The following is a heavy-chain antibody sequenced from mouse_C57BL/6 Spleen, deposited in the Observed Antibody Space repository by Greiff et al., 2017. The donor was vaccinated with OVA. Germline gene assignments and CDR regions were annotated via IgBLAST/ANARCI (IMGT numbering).Heavy chain of an antibody. CDR3: ARDWDY. CDR1: GYSFTDYN. Sequence: VHVKQSGPELVKPGASVKISCKASGYSFTDYNMNWVKQSNGKSLEWIGVINPNYGTTSYNQKFKDKATLTADKSSSTAYMQLSSLTYEDSAVYYCARDWDYWGQGTTLTVSS. J-gene: IGHJ2*01. CDR2: INPNYGTT. D-gene: IGHD4-1*01. V-gene: IGHV1-39*01.